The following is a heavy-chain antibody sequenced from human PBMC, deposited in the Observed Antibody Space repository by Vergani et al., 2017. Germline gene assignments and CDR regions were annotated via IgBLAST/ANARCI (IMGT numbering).Heavy chain of an antibody. V-gene: IGHV1-2*02. Sequence: QVQLVQSGAEVKKPGASVKVSCKASGYTFTGYYMHWVRQAPGQGLEWMGWINPNSGGTNYAQKFQGRVTMTRDTSISTAYMELSRLRSDDTAVYYCARDGPPGSLPVVVVPAAIVDYFDYWGQGTLVTVSS. CDR2: INPNSGGT. CDR3: ARDGPPGSLPVVVVPAAIVDYFDY. J-gene: IGHJ4*02. D-gene: IGHD2-2*01. CDR1: GYTFTGYY.